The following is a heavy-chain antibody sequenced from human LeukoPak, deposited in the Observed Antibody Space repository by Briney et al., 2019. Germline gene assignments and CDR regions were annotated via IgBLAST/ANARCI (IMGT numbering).Heavy chain of an antibody. V-gene: IGHV3-30-3*01. J-gene: IGHJ4*02. D-gene: IGHD4-11*01. CDR1: GFTFSSYA. CDR2: ISYDGSNK. CDR3: ARGMTTVTISDY. Sequence: GGSLRLSCAASGFTFSSYAMHWVRQAPGKGLEWVAVISYDGSNKYYADSVKGRFTISRDNSKNTLYLQMNSLRAEDTAVYYCARGMTTVTISDYWGQGTLVTVSS.